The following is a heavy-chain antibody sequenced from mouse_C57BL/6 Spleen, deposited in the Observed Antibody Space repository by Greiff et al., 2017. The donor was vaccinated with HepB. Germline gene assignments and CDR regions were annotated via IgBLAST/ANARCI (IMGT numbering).Heavy chain of an antibody. CDR1: GYTFTSYW. J-gene: IGHJ2*01. D-gene: IGHD2-2*01. CDR2: IDPSDSET. V-gene: IGHV1-52*01. CDR3: ARYGYDERNFDY. Sequence: QVQLQQPGAELVRPGSSVKLSCKASGYTFTSYWMHWVKQRPIQGLEWIGNIDPSDSETHYNQKFKDKATLTVDKSSSTAYMQLSSLTSEDSAVYYCARYGYDERNFDYWGQGTTLTVSS.